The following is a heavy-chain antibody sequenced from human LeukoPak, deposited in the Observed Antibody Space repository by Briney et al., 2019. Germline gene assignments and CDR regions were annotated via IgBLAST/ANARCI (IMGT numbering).Heavy chain of an antibody. Sequence: GGSLRLSCAASGFTFSSYSMNWVRQAPGKGLEWVSSISSSSSYIYYADSVKGRFTISRDNAKNSLYLQMNSLRAEDTAVYYCARAPGARSPDYGDCQLQGNWGQGTLVTVSS. J-gene: IGHJ4*02. CDR3: ARAPGARSPDYGDCQLQGN. V-gene: IGHV3-21*01. CDR1: GFTFSSYS. D-gene: IGHD4-17*01. CDR2: ISSSSSYI.